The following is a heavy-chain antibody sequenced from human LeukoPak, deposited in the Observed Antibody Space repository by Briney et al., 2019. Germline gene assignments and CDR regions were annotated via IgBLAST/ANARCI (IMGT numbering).Heavy chain of an antibody. V-gene: IGHV4-34*01. J-gene: IGHJ4*02. CDR3: AKDLIRFCGGDCSVY. D-gene: IGHD2-21*02. CDR1: GGSFSGYY. CDR2: INHSGST. Sequence: SETLSLTCAVYGGSFSGYYWSWIRQPPGKGLEWIGEINHSGSTNYNPSLKSRVTISVDTSKNQFSLKLRSVTAADTAVYYCAKDLIRFCGGDCSVYWGQGTLVTVSS.